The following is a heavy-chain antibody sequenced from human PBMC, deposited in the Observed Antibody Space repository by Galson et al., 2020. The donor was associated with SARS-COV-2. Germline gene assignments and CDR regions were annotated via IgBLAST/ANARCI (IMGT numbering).Heavy chain of an antibody. D-gene: IGHD2-21*02. Sequence: ASETLSLTCTVSGGSISSYYWSWIRQPPGKGLEWIGYIYYSGSTNYNPSLKSRVTISVDTSKNQFSLKLSSVTAADTAVYYCAGLTFLYCGGDCYSVAGGLGFDPWGQGTLVTVSS. CDR3: AGLTFLYCGGDCYSVAGGLGFDP. CDR1: GGSISSYY. V-gene: IGHV4-59*08. CDR2: IYYSGST. J-gene: IGHJ5*02.